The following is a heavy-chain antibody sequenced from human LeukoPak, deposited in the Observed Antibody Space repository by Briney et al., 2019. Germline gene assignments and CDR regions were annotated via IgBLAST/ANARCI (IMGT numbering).Heavy chain of an antibody. CDR2: ISYDGSNK. Sequence: GGSLRLSCAASGFTFSSYGMHWVRQAPGKGLEWVAVISYDGSNKYYADSVKGRFTISRDNSKNTLYLQMNSLRAEDTAVYYCAKDPLFSWRFDYWGQGTLVTVSS. D-gene: IGHD2/OR15-2a*01. J-gene: IGHJ4*02. V-gene: IGHV3-30*18. CDR1: GFTFSSYG. CDR3: AKDPLFSWRFDY.